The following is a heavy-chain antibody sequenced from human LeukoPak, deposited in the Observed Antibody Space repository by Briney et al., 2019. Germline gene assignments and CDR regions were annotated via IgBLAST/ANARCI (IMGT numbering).Heavy chain of an antibody. CDR1: GGSFSGYY. V-gene: IGHV4-34*01. D-gene: IGHD6-6*01. CDR2: INHSGST. J-gene: IGHJ1*01. CDR3: ARARTYSSSSGGYFQH. Sequence: PSETLSLTCAVYGGSFSGYYWSWIRQPPGKGLEWIGEINHSGSTNYNPSLKSRVTISVDTSKNQFSLQLNSVTPEDTAVYYCARARTYSSSSGGYFQHWGQGTLVTVSS.